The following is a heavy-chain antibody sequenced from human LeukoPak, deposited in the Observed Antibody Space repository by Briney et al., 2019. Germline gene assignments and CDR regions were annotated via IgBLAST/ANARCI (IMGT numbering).Heavy chain of an antibody. CDR2: ISAYNGNT. Sequence: GASXKVSCKASGYTFTSYGISWVGQAPGQGIEWMGWISAYNGNTNYAQKLQGRVTMTTDTSTSTAYMELRSLRSDDTAVYYCARSITGTTPGAFDIWGQGTMDTVSS. J-gene: IGHJ3*02. D-gene: IGHD1-7*01. CDR3: ARSITGTTPGAFDI. CDR1: GYTFTSYG. V-gene: IGHV1-18*01.